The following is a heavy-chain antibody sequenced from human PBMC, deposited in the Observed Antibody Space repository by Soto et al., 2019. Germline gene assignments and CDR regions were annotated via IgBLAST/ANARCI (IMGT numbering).Heavy chain of an antibody. D-gene: IGHD5-12*01. J-gene: IGHJ4*02. Sequence: QVHLVQSGAEVKEPGASLKVSCKTSGFTFTTHAIHWVRQAPGQRFEWMGWINAGNGNTKYSQSFQDRVTISRDTSASTAYMELSSLTSEDRAVYYCARRNNSGPIDYWGQGTLVTVSS. V-gene: IGHV1-3*01. CDR2: INAGNGNT. CDR1: GFTFTTHA. CDR3: ARRNNSGPIDY.